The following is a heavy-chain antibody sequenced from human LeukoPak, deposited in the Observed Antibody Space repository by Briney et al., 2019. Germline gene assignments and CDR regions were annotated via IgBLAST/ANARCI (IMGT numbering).Heavy chain of an antibody. D-gene: IGHD2-15*01. Sequence: GGSLRLSCAASGFTFSSYGMHWVRQAPGKGLEWVAFIRYDGSNKYYADSVKGRFTISRDNSKNTLYLQMNSLRAEDTAVYYCAKEFGVVAAKAPYYFDYWGQGTLVTVSS. CDR3: AKEFGVVAAKAPYYFDY. CDR1: GFTFSSYG. CDR2: IRYDGSNK. V-gene: IGHV3-30*02. J-gene: IGHJ4*02.